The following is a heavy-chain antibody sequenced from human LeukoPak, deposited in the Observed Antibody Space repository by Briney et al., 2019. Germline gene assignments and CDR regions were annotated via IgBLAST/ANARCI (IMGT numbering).Heavy chain of an antibody. J-gene: IGHJ4*02. D-gene: IGHD3-16*01. V-gene: IGHV1-69*05. CDR2: IIPIFGTA. CDR1: GGTFSSYA. Sequence: ASVKVSCKXSGGTFSSYAISWVRQAPGQGLEWMGGIIPIFGTANYPQKFQGRVTITTDESTSTAYMELSSLRSEDTAVYDCARAGYYDYVWPFYWGQGTLVTVSS. CDR3: ARAGYYDYVWPFY.